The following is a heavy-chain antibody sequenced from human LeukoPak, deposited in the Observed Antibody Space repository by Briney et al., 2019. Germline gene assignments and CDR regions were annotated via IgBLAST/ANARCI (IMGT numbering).Heavy chain of an antibody. J-gene: IGHJ4*02. Sequence: GGSLRLSCAASGFTFSSYAMSWVRQAPGKGLEWVSAISGSGGSTCYADSVKGRFTISRDNSKNTLYLQMNSLRAEDTAVYYCAKDLAVAGLFDYWGQGTLVTVSS. CDR2: ISGSGGST. D-gene: IGHD6-19*01. CDR1: GFTFSSYA. V-gene: IGHV3-23*01. CDR3: AKDLAVAGLFDY.